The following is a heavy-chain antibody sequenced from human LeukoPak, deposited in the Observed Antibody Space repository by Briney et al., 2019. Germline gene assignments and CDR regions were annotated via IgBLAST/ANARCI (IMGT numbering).Heavy chain of an antibody. J-gene: IGHJ4*02. CDR1: GFTFSSYW. V-gene: IGHV3-74*01. D-gene: IGHD1-26*01. CDR3: ARDYYGTVDY. Sequence: PGGSLRLSCAASGFTFSSYWMHWVRQAPGKGLVWVSRVNSDGSNTFYADSVKGRFTISRDNAKNTLYLQMNSLRDEDTAVYYCARDYYGTVDYWGQGTLVTVSS. CDR2: VNSDGSNT.